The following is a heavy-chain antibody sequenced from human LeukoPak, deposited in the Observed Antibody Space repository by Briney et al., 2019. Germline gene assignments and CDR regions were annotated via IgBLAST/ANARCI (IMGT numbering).Heavy chain of an antibody. J-gene: IGHJ3*01. CDR2: ITSSSSYT. V-gene: IGHV3-21*01. Sequence: GGSLRLSCAASGFTFSTYSMNWLRQAPGKGLEWVPSITSSSSYTYYADSVKGRFTISRDNAKNSLYLQINSLRAEDTAVYYCARDFLRGVNAFDLWGQGTMVTVSS. D-gene: IGHD3-10*01. CDR1: GFTFSTYS. CDR3: ARDFLRGVNAFDL.